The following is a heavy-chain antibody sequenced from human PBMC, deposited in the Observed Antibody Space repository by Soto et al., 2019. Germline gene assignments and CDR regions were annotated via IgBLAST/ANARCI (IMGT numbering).Heavy chain of an antibody. Sequence: PGGSLRLSCAASGFTFSSYAMTWVRQAPGKGLERVSVISGSGGSTFYADSVNGRFTISRDKSKNTLYLQMNSLRAEDTAVYYCAKGAENDILSGYYNPWYYSGMDVWGQGTTVTVSS. V-gene: IGHV3-23*01. CDR3: AKGAENDILSGYYNPWYYSGMDV. CDR1: GFTFSSYA. CDR2: ISGSGGST. J-gene: IGHJ6*02. D-gene: IGHD3-9*01.